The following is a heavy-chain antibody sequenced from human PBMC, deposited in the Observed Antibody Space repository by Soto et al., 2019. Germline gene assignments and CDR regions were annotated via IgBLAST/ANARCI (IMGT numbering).Heavy chain of an antibody. CDR2: ISWNSGSI. CDR1: GFTFDDYA. CDR3: AKGFIAVAGTVFDY. Sequence: EVQLVESGGGLVQPGRSLRLSCAASGFTFDDYAMHWVRQAPGKGLEWVSGISWNSGSIGYAASVKGRFTISRDNXXNPLYRRMNSLRAEDTALYYCAKGFIAVAGTVFDYWGQGTLVTVSS. J-gene: IGHJ4*02. V-gene: IGHV3-9*01. D-gene: IGHD6-19*01.